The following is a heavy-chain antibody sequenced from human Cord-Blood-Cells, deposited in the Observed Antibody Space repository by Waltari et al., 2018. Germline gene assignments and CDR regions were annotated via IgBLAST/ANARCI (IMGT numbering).Heavy chain of an antibody. CDR3: ARFERHGDYDAFDI. J-gene: IGHJ3*02. V-gene: IGHV1-2*02. D-gene: IGHD4-17*01. CDR1: GYTFTGYY. Sequence: QVQLVQSGAEVKKPGASVKVSCKASGYTFTGYYMHWVRQAPGQGLEWMGWISPNSGGTNYAQNFQGRVTMTRDTSISTAYMELSRLRSDDTAVYYCARFERHGDYDAFDIWGQGTMVTVSS. CDR2: ISPNSGGT.